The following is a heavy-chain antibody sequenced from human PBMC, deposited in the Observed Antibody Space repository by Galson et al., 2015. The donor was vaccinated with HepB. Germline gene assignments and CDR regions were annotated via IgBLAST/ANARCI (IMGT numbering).Heavy chain of an antibody. CDR1: GGSVSSGSYY. Sequence: SETLSLTCTVSGGSVSSGSYYWSWIRQPPGKGLEWIGYIYYSGSTNYNPSLKSRVTISVDTSKNQFSLKLSSVTAADTAVYYCARGGLAAAGYGGPDYWGQGTLVTVSS. CDR2: IYYSGST. CDR3: ARGGLAAAGYGGPDY. V-gene: IGHV4-61*01. D-gene: IGHD6-13*01. J-gene: IGHJ4*02.